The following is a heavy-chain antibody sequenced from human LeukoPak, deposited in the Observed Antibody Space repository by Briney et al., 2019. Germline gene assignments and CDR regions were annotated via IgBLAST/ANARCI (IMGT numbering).Heavy chain of an antibody. J-gene: IGHJ3*02. V-gene: IGHV4-39*01. CDR1: GGSISSSSYY. CDR2: IYYSGST. Sequence: ETLSLTCTVSGGSISSSSYYWGWIRQPPGKGLEWVGSIYYSGSTYYNPSLKSRVTISVDTSKNQFSLKLSSVTAADTAVYYCASLVGDIVATISDDAFDIWGQGTMVTVSS. CDR3: ASLVGDIVATISDDAFDI. D-gene: IGHD5-12*01.